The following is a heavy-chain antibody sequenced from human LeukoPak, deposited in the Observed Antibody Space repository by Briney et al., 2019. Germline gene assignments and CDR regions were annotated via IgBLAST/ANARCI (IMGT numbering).Heavy chain of an antibody. J-gene: IGHJ4*02. CDR1: GYTLTSYY. V-gene: IGHV1-46*01. D-gene: IGHD3-16*01. CDR2: INPSGGST. CDR3: ARESGGISPNFDY. Sequence: APVKVSCKASGYTLTSYYMHWVRQAPGQGLEWMGIINPSGGSTSYAQKFQGRVTITADKSTSTAYMELSSLRSEDTAVYYCARESGGISPNFDYWGQGTLVTVSS.